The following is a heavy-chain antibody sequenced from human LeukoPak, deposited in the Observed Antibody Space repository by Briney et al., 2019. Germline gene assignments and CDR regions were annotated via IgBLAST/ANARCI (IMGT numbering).Heavy chain of an antibody. Sequence: GRSLRLSCAASGFTFSSYAMNWVRQAPGKGLEWVAVISYDGSNKYYADSVKGRFTISRDNSKNTLYLQMNSLRAEDTAVYYCARGSQQLVDSADYWGQGTLVTVSS. J-gene: IGHJ4*02. CDR2: ISYDGSNK. CDR1: GFTFSSYA. CDR3: ARGSQQLVDSADY. V-gene: IGHV3-30*04. D-gene: IGHD6-13*01.